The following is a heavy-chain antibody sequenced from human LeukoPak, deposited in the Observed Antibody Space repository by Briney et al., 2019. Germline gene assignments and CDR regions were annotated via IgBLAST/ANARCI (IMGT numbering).Heavy chain of an antibody. D-gene: IGHD3-22*01. Sequence: GASVKVSCKASEYTFTSYDINWVRQATGQGLEWMGWISAYNGNTNYAQKLQGRVTMTTDTSTSTAYMELRSLRSDDTAVYYCARDEEYDSSGYYSSHMFYWGQGTLVTASS. J-gene: IGHJ4*02. CDR3: ARDEEYDSSGYYSSHMFY. CDR2: ISAYNGNT. CDR1: EYTFTSYD. V-gene: IGHV1-18*01.